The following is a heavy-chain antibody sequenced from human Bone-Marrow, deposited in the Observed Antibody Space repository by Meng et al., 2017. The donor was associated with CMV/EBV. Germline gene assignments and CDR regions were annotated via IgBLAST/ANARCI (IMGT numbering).Heavy chain of an antibody. CDR3: ARLESIAARQSAWAYDI. J-gene: IGHJ3*02. CDR2: IYPGDSDT. D-gene: IGHD6-6*01. Sequence: GESLKISCKGSGYSFTSYWIGWVRQMPGKGLEWMGIIYPGDSDTRYSPSFQGQVTISADKSISTAYLQWSSLKASDTAMYYCARLESIAARQSAWAYDICGQGTMVTVSS. CDR1: GYSFTSYW. V-gene: IGHV5-51*01.